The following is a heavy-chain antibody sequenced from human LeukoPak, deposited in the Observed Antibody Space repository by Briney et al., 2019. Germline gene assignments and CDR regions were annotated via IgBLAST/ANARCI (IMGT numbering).Heavy chain of an antibody. V-gene: IGHV3-66*01. J-gene: IGHJ4*02. CDR2: IQSGGST. CDR3: ARGTATSSQPFDY. Sequence: GGSLRLSCAASGFTVSSNFMTWVRQAPGKGLEWVSVIQSGGSTYYADSVKGRFTNSRDSSENTVFLQMNSLTAEDTAVYYCARGTATSSQPFDYWGQGNLVTVSS. D-gene: IGHD2-21*02. CDR1: GFTVSSNF.